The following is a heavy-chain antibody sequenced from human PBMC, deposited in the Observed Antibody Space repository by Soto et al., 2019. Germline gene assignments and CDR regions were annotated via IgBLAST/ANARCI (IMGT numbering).Heavy chain of an antibody. Sequence: SETLSLTCTVSGDSISSSTYYWGLIRQPPGKGLEYVATIFYSGGTYYNPSLKSRVTISVDTSKNQFSLKLSSVTAADTAVYYCARSWEKRVNDFWSGYYTGASNCFDYWGQGTLVTVSS. J-gene: IGHJ4*02. D-gene: IGHD3-3*01. V-gene: IGHV4-39*07. CDR3: ARSWEKRVNDFWSGYYTGASNCFDY. CDR1: GDSISSSTYY. CDR2: IFYSGGT.